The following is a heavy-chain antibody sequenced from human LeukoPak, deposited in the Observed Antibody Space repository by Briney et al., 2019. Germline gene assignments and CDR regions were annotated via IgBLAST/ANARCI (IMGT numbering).Heavy chain of an antibody. D-gene: IGHD5-18*01. CDR3: ARVRIQLWAYYFDY. CDR2: IYYSGST. CDR1: GGSISSGDYY. V-gene: IGHV4-31*03. J-gene: IGHJ4*02. Sequence: SQTLSLTCTVSGGSISSGDYYWSWIRQHPGKGLEWIGYIYYSGSTYYNPSLKSRVTISVDTSKNQFSLKLSSVTAADTAVYYCARVRIQLWAYYFDYWGQGTLVTVSS.